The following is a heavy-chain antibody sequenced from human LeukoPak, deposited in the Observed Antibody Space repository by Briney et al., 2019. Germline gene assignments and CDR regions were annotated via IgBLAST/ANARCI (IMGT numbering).Heavy chain of an antibody. CDR3: ARVGEVVPGYGSVFFDY. D-gene: IGHD6-19*01. J-gene: IGHJ4*02. CDR2: IYYSGST. CDR1: GGSISSSSYY. V-gene: IGHV4-39*07. Sequence: SETLSLTCTVSGGSISSSSYYWGWIRQPPGKGLEWIGSIYYSGSTYYNPSLKSRVTISIDTSKNQFSLRLTSVTAADTAVYYCARVGEVVPGYGSVFFDYWGQGNLVTVSS.